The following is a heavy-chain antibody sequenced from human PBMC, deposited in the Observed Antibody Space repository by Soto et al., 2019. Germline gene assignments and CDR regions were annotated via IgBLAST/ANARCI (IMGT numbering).Heavy chain of an antibody. Sequence: QVQLVESGGGVVQPGRSLRLSCAASGFTFSSYAMHWVRQAPGKGLEWVAVISYDGSNKYYPDSVKGRFTISRDNSKNTLYLQMNSLRAEDTAVYYCARVYSSGWYLFHAFDIWGQGTMVTVSS. D-gene: IGHD6-19*01. CDR2: ISYDGSNK. CDR3: ARVYSSGWYLFHAFDI. J-gene: IGHJ3*02. V-gene: IGHV3-30-3*01. CDR1: GFTFSSYA.